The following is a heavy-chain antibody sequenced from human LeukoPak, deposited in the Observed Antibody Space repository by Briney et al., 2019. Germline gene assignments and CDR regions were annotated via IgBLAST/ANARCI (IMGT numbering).Heavy chain of an antibody. CDR3: STGGGVLRFL. D-gene: IGHD3-3*01. CDR1: GINFSNAW. V-gene: IGHV3-15*01. CDR2: IKSKKDGEIT. Sequence: GGSLRLSCAASGINFSNAWLTWVRQAPGKGLEWVGRIKSKKDGEITDYAAPVKGRFTISRDDSKDTLYLQMNSLKTEDTAVYYCSTGGGVLRFLGGQGALVTVSS. J-gene: IGHJ4*02.